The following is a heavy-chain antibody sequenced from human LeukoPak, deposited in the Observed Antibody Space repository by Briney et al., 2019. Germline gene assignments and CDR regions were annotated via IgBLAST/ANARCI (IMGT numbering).Heavy chain of an antibody. D-gene: IGHD6-19*01. J-gene: IGHJ4*02. CDR1: GFTFSSYA. Sequence: TGGSLRLSCAASGFTFSSYAMSWVRQAPGKGLEWVSAISGSGGSTYYADSVKGRFTISRDNSKNTLYLQMSSLRAEDTAVYYCAKDRSRGSGWKKTFDYWGQGTLVTVSS. CDR2: ISGSGGST. V-gene: IGHV3-23*01. CDR3: AKDRSRGSGWKKTFDY.